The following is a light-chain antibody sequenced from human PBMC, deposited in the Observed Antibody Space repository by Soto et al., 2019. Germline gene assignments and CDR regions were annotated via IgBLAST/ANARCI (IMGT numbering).Light chain of an antibody. CDR2: AAS. CDR3: QQSYSNTRA. CDR1: QSISSY. Sequence: DIQMTQYPSSLSASVGDRVTITCRASQSISSYLNWYQQKPGKAPKLLIYAASSLQSGVPSRLSGSGSGTDLTLTISSMQPEDFATYYCQQSYSNTRAFGHGTRLEIK. J-gene: IGKJ5*01. V-gene: IGKV1-39*01.